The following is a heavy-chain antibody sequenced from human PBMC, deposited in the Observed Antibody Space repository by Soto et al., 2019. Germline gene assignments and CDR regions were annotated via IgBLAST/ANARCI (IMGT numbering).Heavy chain of an antibody. CDR3: ASTGYCSSTSCQSNYYYYYMDV. V-gene: IGHV4-59*01. CDR1: GGSISSYY. Sequence: SETLSLTCTVSGGSISSYYWSWIRQPPGKGLEWIGYIYYSGSTNYNPSLKSRVTISVDTSKNQFSLKLSSETAADTAVYYCASTGYCSSTSCQSNYYYYYMDVWGKGTTVTVSS. D-gene: IGHD2-2*01. CDR2: IYYSGST. J-gene: IGHJ6*03.